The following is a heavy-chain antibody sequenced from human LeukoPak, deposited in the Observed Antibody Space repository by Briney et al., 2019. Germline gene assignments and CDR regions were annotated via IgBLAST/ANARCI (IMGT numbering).Heavy chain of an antibody. CDR2: ISAYNGNT. D-gene: IGHD5-12*01. V-gene: IGHV1-18*04. Sequence: ASVKVSCKASGYTFTSYGISWVRQAPGQGLEWMGWISAYNGNTNYAQKLQGRVTMTTDTSTSTACMELRSLRSDDTAVYYCARGYSGYDSPQYFDYWGQGTPVTVSS. CDR3: ARGYSGYDSPQYFDY. J-gene: IGHJ4*02. CDR1: GYTFTSYG.